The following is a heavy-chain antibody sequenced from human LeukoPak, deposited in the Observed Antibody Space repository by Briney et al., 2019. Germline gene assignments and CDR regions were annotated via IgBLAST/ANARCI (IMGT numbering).Heavy chain of an antibody. CDR3: ARGGFQYYGSGSTNWFDP. Sequence: SETLSLTCAVYGGSFSGYYWIWIRQPPGKGLEWIGEINHSGSTNYNPSLKSRVTISVDTSKNQFSLKLSSVTAADTAVYYCARGGFQYYGSGSTNWFDPWGQGTLVTVSS. CDR1: GGSFSGYY. J-gene: IGHJ5*02. CDR2: INHSGST. V-gene: IGHV4-34*01. D-gene: IGHD3-10*01.